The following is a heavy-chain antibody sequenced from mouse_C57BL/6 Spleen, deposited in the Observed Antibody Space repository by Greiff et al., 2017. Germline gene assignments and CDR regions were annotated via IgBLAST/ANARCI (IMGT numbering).Heavy chain of an antibody. CDR1: GYTFTDYY. J-gene: IGHJ4*01. D-gene: IGHD2-1*01. V-gene: IGHV1-26*01. CDR3: ASRPPWYPYARDY. CDR2: INPNNGGT. Sequence: EVQLQQSGPELVKPGASVKISCKASGYTFTDYYMNWVKQSHGKSLEWIGDINPNNGGTSYNQKFKGKATLTVDKSSSTAYMELRSLTSENSAVYYCASRPPWYPYARDYWGQRTSVTVSS.